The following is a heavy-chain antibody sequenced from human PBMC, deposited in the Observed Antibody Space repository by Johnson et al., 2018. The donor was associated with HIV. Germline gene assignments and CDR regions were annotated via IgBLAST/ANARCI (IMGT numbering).Heavy chain of an antibody. Sequence: QVQLVESGGGVVQPGRSLRLSCAASGFTFSSYAMHWVRQAPGKGLEWVAVISYDGSNKYYADSVKGRFTISRDNSKNTLYLQMNSLRAGDTAVYYCTRGVGIAVAGNDAFDIWAKGQWSPSLQ. J-gene: IGHJ3*02. CDR3: TRGVGIAVAGNDAFDI. CDR2: ISYDGSNK. CDR1: GFTFSSYA. D-gene: IGHD6-19*01. V-gene: IGHV3-30-3*01.